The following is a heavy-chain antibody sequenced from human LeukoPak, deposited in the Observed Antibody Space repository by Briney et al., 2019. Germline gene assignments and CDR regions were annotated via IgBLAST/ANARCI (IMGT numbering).Heavy chain of an antibody. Sequence: ASVKVSCKASGYTFTSYDINWVRQATGQGLEWMGWMNPNSGNTGYAQKFQGRVTMTRNTSISTAYMELSSPRSEDTAVYYCARGTALRGNYYYGMDVWGQGTTVTVSS. D-gene: IGHD3-10*01. J-gene: IGHJ6*02. CDR3: ARGTALRGNYYYGMDV. CDR1: GYTFTSYD. CDR2: MNPNSGNT. V-gene: IGHV1-8*01.